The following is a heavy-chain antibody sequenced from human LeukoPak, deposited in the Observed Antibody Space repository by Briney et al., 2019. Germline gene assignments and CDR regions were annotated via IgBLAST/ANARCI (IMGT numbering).Heavy chain of an antibody. CDR3: ARPIAPYYYFDY. V-gene: IGHV3-66*04. CDR1: GFTVSSNY. CDR2: IYSGGST. D-gene: IGHD1-26*01. J-gene: IGHJ4*02. Sequence: PGGSLRLSCAASGFTVSSNYMNWVRQAPGKGLEWVSVIYSGGSTYYADSVKGRFTISRDNSKNTLYLQMNSLRAEDTAVYYCARPIAPYYYFDYWGQGTLVTVSS.